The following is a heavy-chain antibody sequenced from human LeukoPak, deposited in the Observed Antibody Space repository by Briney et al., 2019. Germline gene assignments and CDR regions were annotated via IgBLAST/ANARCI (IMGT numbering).Heavy chain of an antibody. Sequence: GASVKVPYKASGYTFASYGISWVRQAPGQGLEWMGWISAYNGNTNYAQKLQGRVTMTTDTSTSTAYMELRSLRSDDTAVYYCARITGTDFYYYYYGMDVWGQGTTVTVSS. D-gene: IGHD1-20*01. J-gene: IGHJ6*02. V-gene: IGHV1-18*01. CDR1: GYTFASYG. CDR3: ARITGTDFYYYYYGMDV. CDR2: ISAYNGNT.